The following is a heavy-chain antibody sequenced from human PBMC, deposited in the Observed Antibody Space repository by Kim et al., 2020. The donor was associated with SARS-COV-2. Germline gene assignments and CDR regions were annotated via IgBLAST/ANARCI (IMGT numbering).Heavy chain of an antibody. Sequence: GGSLRLSCAASGFTFSDYYMSWIRQAPGKGLEWVSYISSSGSTIYYADSVKGRFTISRDNAKNSLYLQMNSLRAEDTAVYYCARDMTTVTLTPNEYFQHWGQGTLVTVSS. CDR3: ARDMTTVTLTPNEYFQH. D-gene: IGHD4-17*01. J-gene: IGHJ1*01. V-gene: IGHV3-11*01. CDR2: ISSSGSTI. CDR1: GFTFSDYY.